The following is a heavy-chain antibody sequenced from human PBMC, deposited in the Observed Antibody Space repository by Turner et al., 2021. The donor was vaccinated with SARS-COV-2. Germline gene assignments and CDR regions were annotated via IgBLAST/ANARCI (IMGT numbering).Heavy chain of an antibody. D-gene: IGHD2-21*02. CDR1: GYSLTELS. V-gene: IGHV1-24*01. J-gene: IGHJ4*02. Sequence: QVQLVQSGAEVKKPGASVKVSCKVSGYSLTELSMHWVRQAPGKGLEWMGGFDPEDVETIYPQKCQGRVTMTEDTSTDTAYMELSGLRSEDTAVYYCATGYAYCGGDCSIHYWGQGTLVTVSS. CDR3: ATGYAYCGGDCSIHY. CDR2: FDPEDVET.